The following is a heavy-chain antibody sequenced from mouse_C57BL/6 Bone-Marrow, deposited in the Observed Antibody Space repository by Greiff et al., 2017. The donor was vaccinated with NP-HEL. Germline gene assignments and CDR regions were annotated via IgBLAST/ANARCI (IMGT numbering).Heavy chain of an antibody. CDR1: GYSFTSYY. J-gene: IGHJ4*01. CDR2: IYPGSGNT. Sequence: VQLQQSGPELVKPGASVKISCKASGYSFTSYYIHWVKQRPGQGLEWIGWIYPGSGNTKYNEKFKGKATLTADTSSSTAYMQLSSLTSEDSAVYYCARVGNGSSPYYYAMDYWGQGTSVTVSS. D-gene: IGHD1-1*01. CDR3: ARVGNGSSPYYYAMDY. V-gene: IGHV1-66*01.